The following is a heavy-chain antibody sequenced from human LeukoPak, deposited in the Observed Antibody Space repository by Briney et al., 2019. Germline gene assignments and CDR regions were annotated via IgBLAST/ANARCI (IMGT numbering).Heavy chain of an antibody. CDR2: IYSGGST. CDR3: ARFRGAHWIDP. D-gene: IGHD1-26*01. Sequence: GGSLRLSCAASGFTVSSNYMSWVRQAPGKGLEWVSVIYSGGSTYYADSVKGRFTISRDNSKNTLYLQMNSLRAEDTAVYYCARFRGAHWIDPWGQGTLVTVSS. V-gene: IGHV3-53*01. J-gene: IGHJ5*02. CDR1: GFTVSSNY.